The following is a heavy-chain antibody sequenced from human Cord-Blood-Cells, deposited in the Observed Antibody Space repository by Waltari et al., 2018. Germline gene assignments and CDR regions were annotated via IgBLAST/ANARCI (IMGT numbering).Heavy chain of an antibody. V-gene: IGHV4-34*01. D-gene: IGHD3-16*01. CDR1: GGSFSGYY. Sequence: QVQLQQWGAGLLKPSETLYLTCAVYGGSFSGYYWSWMRQPQGKGRGGIGEINHSGSTNYNPSLKSRVTISVDTSKNQFSLKLSSVTAADTAVYYCARGRRWGELRWYFDYWGQGTLVTVSS. J-gene: IGHJ4*02. CDR2: INHSGST. CDR3: ARGRRWGELRWYFDY.